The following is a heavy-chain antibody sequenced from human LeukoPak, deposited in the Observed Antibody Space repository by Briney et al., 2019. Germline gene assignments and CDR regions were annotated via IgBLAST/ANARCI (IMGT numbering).Heavy chain of an antibody. D-gene: IGHD3-10*01. CDR3: ARETPYGSGSRGDFDY. V-gene: IGHV3-48*03. Sequence: GGSLRLSCAASGFTFSSYEMSWVRQAPGKGLEWVSYISSGGSSINYADSVRGRFTISRDNAKNPLYLQMNSLRADDTAVYYCARETPYGSGSRGDFDYWGQGTLVTVSS. J-gene: IGHJ4*02. CDR1: GFTFSSYE. CDR2: ISSGGSSI.